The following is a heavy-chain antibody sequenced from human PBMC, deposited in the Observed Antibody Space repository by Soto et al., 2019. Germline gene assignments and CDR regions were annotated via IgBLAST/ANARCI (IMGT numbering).Heavy chain of an antibody. V-gene: IGHV1-46*01. J-gene: IGHJ6*02. CDR2: INPSGGST. Sequence: ASVKVSCKASGYTFTSYYMHWVRQAPGQGLEWMGIINPSGGSTSYAQKFQGRVTMTRDTSTSTVYMELSSLRYEDTAVYYCASGAGTTFGMDVWGQGTTVTVSS. D-gene: IGHD1-7*01. CDR1: GYTFTSYY. CDR3: ASGAGTTFGMDV.